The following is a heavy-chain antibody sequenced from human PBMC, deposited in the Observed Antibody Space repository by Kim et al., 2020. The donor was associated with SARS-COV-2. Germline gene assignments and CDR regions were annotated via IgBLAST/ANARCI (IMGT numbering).Heavy chain of an antibody. D-gene: IGHD3-3*01. CDR2: INAGNGNT. CDR1: GYTFTSYA. J-gene: IGHJ4*02. CDR3: ARVRREITIFGVAPARGVDY. V-gene: IGHV1-3*01. Sequence: ASVKVSCKASGYTFTSYAMHWVRQAPGQRLEWMGWINAGNGNTKYSQKFQGRVTITRDTSASTAYMELSSLRSEDTAVYYCARVRREITIFGVAPARGVDYWGQGTLVTVSS.